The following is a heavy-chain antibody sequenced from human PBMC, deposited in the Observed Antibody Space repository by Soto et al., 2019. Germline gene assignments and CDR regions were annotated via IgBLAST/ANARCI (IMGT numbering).Heavy chain of an antibody. Sequence: SETLSLTCTVSGGSIRSGDYYWSWIRQPPGKGLEWIGYIHYSGSAYHNPSLKSRVTISLDTSKNQFSLKLTSVTAADTAVYYCARDKITGLFDYWGQGTLVTVSS. D-gene: IGHD2-8*02. CDR2: IHYSGSA. CDR1: GGSIRSGDYY. V-gene: IGHV4-30-4*01. J-gene: IGHJ4*02. CDR3: ARDKITGLFDY.